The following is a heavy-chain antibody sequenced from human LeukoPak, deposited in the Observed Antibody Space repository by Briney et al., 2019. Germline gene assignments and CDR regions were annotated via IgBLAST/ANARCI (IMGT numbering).Heavy chain of an antibody. Sequence: GGSLRLSCAASGFTFKSYTINWVRQAPVKGLERVSSISPSSSHIYYADSVKGRFTISRDNAKNSLYLQMNGLRAEDTAVYYCARVPREVAGALYSWYFDLWGRGTLVTVSS. CDR2: ISPSSSHI. V-gene: IGHV3-21*01. J-gene: IGHJ2*01. D-gene: IGHD6-13*01. CDR3: ARVPREVAGALYSWYFDL. CDR1: GFTFKSYT.